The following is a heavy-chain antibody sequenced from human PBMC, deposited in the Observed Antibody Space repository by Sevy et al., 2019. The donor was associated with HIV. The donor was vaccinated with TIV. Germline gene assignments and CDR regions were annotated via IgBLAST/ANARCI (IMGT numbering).Heavy chain of an antibody. CDR2: MNPNTGNT. Sequence: ASVKVSCKASGYTFTSYDINWVRQATGQGLEWMGWMNPNTGNTGYAQKFQGRVTMTRDTSTSTAYMELRSLRSDDTAIYYYTRVRALNYYDTSVSMEYNWFDPWGQGTLVTVSS. V-gene: IGHV1-8*02. J-gene: IGHJ5*02. CDR3: TRVRALNYYDTSVSMEYNWFDP. D-gene: IGHD3-22*01. CDR1: GYTFTSYD.